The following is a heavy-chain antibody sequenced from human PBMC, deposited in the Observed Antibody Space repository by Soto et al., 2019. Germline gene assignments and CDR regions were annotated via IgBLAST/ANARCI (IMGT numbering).Heavy chain of an antibody. CDR2: ISSRGTYI. V-gene: IGHV3-21*01. D-gene: IGHD3-3*01. J-gene: IGHJ5*02. CDR1: ECSFSTYS. CDR3: ATSPSDYYDA. Sequence: GPRILSCAASECSFSTYSMNWVSQARGNGLEWVSYISSRGTYIYYADSLKARLTISRDNAKNSLYRRMNSLRAEDTAVYYCATSPSDYYDAWGQGT.